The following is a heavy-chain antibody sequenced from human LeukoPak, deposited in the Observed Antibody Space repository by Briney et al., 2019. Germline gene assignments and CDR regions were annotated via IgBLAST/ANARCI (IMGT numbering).Heavy chain of an antibody. CDR2: IYYSGST. D-gene: IGHD5-18*01. V-gene: IGHV4-39*01. CDR3: ARRGYSYEVDP. CDR1: GGSISSSSYY. J-gene: IGHJ5*02. Sequence: SETLSLTCTVSGGSISSSSYYWGWIRQPPGKGLEWIGSIYYSGSTYYNPSLKSRVTISVDTSKNQFSLKLSSVTAADTAVYYCARRGYSYEVDPRGQGTLVTVSS.